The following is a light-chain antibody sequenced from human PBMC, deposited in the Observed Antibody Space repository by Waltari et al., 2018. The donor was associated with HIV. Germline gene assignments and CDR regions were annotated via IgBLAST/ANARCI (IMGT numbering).Light chain of an antibody. J-gene: IGLJ1*01. CDR2: EVS. V-gene: IGLV2-14*01. CDR3: SSYTSSSTLV. CDR1: TSDVGAYKY. Sequence: QSALTQPASVSGSPGQSITISCTGTTSDVGAYKYVSWYQQHPGKAPKLIIYEVSNRPSGVSNRFSGAKSGNTASLTISGLQAEDEADYFCSSYTSSSTLVFGSGTKVTVL.